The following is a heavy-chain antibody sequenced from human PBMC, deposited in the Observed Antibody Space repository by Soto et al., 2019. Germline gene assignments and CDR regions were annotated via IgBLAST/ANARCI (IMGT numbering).Heavy chain of an antibody. CDR2: ISYDGSNK. J-gene: IGHJ6*02. Sequence: VGSLRLSCAASGFTFSSYAMHWVRQAPGKGLEWVAVISYDGSNKYYADSVKGRFTISRDNSKNTLYLQMNSLRAEDTAVYYCARESPGYCSSTSCYPPSYGMDVWGQGTTVTVSS. CDR1: GFTFSSYA. D-gene: IGHD2-2*01. CDR3: ARESPGYCSSTSCYPPSYGMDV. V-gene: IGHV3-30-3*01.